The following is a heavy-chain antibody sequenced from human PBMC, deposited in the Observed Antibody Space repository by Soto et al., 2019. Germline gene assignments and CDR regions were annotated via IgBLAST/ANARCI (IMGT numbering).Heavy chain of an antibody. J-gene: IGHJ6*02. Sequence: QVQLVQSGAEVKKPGASVKVSCKASGYTFTSYAMHWVRQAPGQRLEWMGWINAGNGNTKYSQKFQGRVTITRETSASTAYMELSSLRSEDTAVYYCASLWFGEFYYYGMDVWGQGTTVTVSS. CDR1: GYTFTSYA. D-gene: IGHD3-10*01. CDR3: ASLWFGEFYYYGMDV. CDR2: INAGNGNT. V-gene: IGHV1-3*01.